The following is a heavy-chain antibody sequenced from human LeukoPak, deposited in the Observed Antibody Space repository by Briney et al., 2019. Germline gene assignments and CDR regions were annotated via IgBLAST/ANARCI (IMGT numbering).Heavy chain of an antibody. CDR1: GSTFTFYA. V-gene: IGHV3-23*01. J-gene: IGHJ6*03. CDR2: ISGSGGST. D-gene: IGHD2-21*02. CDR3: AEWDCDLYYYCYSVF. Sequence: PGESPRLSCAASGSTFTFYAMSWVRQAPGKGPEWVSVISGSGGSTYYADSVRGRFTNSRDNSTNTLYRQMVSLRAEDTAVYYCAEWDCDLYYYCYSVFWGQGTPVTVSS.